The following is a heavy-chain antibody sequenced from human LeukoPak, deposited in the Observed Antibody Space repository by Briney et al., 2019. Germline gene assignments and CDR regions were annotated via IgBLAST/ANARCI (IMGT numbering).Heavy chain of an antibody. Sequence: SETLSLTCTVSGGSISSYYWSWIRQPAGKGLEWIGRIYTSGSTNYNPSLKSRVTMSVDTSKNQFSLKLSSVTAADTAVYYCAREGIAVAESWFDPWGQGTLVTVSS. J-gene: IGHJ5*02. V-gene: IGHV4-4*07. CDR1: GGSISSYY. D-gene: IGHD6-19*01. CDR2: IYTSGST. CDR3: AREGIAVAESWFDP.